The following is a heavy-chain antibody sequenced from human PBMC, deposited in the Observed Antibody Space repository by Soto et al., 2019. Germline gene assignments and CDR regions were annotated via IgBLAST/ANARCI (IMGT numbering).Heavy chain of an antibody. V-gene: IGHV1-2*02. CDR3: ASVGPTGWFYP. Sequence: QVHLVQSGAEVKKPGASVKVSCKASGYSFTDYYMHWVRQAPGQGLEWMGWINTKTGGTNYAQRVQGRVTMTGDTSIHTAYMELSRLRSDDTAVYYCASVGPTGWFYPWGQGTVVTVSS. CDR1: GYSFTDYY. J-gene: IGHJ5*02. CDR2: INTKTGGT.